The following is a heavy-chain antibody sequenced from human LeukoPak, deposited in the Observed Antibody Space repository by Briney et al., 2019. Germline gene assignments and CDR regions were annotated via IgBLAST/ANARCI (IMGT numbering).Heavy chain of an antibody. CDR2: MNPNSGNT. D-gene: IGHD6-13*01. V-gene: IGHV1-8*01. J-gene: IGHJ5*02. CDR3: ARGESSSWYDWFDP. CDR1: GYTFTSYD. Sequence: GASVKVSCKASGYTFTSYDINWVRQAPGQGLEWMGWMNPNSGNTGYAQKFQGRVTMTRNTSISTAYMELSSLRSEDTAVYYCARGESSSWYDWFDPWGQGTLVTVSS.